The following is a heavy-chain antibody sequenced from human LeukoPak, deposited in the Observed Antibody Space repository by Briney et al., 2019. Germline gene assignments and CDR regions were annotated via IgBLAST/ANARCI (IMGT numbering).Heavy chain of an antibody. CDR3: ARVGGHSSGWYNYYYYYMDV. V-gene: IGHV1-18*01. CDR1: GYTFISYG. D-gene: IGHD6-19*01. CDR2: ISAYNGNT. Sequence: ASVKVSCKASGYTFISYGFSWVRQAPGQGLEWMGWISAYNGNTNYAQNLQGRVTMTTDTSTSTAYMELRSLRSDDTAVYYCARVGGHSSGWYNYYYYYMDVWGKGTTVTVSS. J-gene: IGHJ6*03.